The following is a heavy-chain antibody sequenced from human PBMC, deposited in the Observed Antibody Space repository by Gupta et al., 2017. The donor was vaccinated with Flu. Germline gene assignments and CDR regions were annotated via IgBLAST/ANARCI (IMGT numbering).Heavy chain of an antibody. D-gene: IGHD4-17*01. CDR1: FTNYY. CDR2: INPSVGTT. Sequence: FTNYYMHWVRQAPGQGLEWMGIINPSVGTTSYAQKFQDRVTMTRDTSTNTVYMELSSLRSDDTAVYYCTRLWIYGDYPDYWGQGTLVTVSS. CDR3: TRLWIYGDYPDY. J-gene: IGHJ4*02. V-gene: IGHV1-46*03.